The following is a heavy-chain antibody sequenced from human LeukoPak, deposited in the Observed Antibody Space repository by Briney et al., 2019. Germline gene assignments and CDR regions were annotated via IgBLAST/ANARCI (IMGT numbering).Heavy chain of an antibody. Sequence: GGSLRLSCAASGFTFSSYWMNWARQAPGKGLEWVASINHNGNVNYYVESVKGRFTISRDNAKYSLYLQMCDLRGEDSAVCFCARGGGLDVWGQGATVTVSS. D-gene: IGHD3-16*01. CDR3: ARGGGLDV. V-gene: IGHV3-7*03. CDR1: GFTFSSYW. J-gene: IGHJ6*02. CDR2: INHNGNVN.